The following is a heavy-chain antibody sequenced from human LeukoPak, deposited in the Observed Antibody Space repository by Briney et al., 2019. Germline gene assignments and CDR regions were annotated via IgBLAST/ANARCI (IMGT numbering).Heavy chain of an antibody. CDR2: IIPIFGTA. CDR1: GGTFSSYG. J-gene: IGHJ3*02. D-gene: IGHD3-10*01. V-gene: IGHV1-69*13. Sequence: GASVKVSFKASGGTFSSYGISWVRQAPGQGLEWMGGIIPIFGTANYAQKFQGRVTITADESTSTAYMELSSLRSEDTAVYYCARVGRRSGSYSYAFDIWGQGTMVTVSS. CDR3: ARVGRRSGSYSYAFDI.